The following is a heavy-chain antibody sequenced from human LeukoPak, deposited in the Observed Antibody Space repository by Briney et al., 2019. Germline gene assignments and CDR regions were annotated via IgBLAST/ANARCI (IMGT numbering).Heavy chain of an antibody. V-gene: IGHV1-69*13. D-gene: IGHD2-2*01. CDR3: ARSRVPAAMDDAFDI. J-gene: IGHJ3*02. CDR2: IIPIFGTA. Sequence: GASVKVSCKASGGTFSSYAISWVRQAPGQGLEWMGGIIPIFGTANYAQKFQGRVTITADESTSTAYMELSSLRSEDTAVYYCARSRVPAAMDDAFDIWGQGTMVTVSS. CDR1: GGTFSSYA.